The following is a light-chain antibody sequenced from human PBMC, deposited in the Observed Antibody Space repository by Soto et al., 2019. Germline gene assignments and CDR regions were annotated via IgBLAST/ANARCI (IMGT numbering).Light chain of an antibody. J-gene: IGLJ1*01. V-gene: IGLV3-21*02. Sequence: SYELTQPPSVSVAPGQTARITCGGNNIQSKSVHWYQQKPGQAPVLVVHDDSDRPSGIPGRFSGSNSGNTATLTISRVEAGDESDYYCQVWDSSSAQYVFGTGTRSPS. CDR1: NIQSKS. CDR2: DDS. CDR3: QVWDSSSAQYV.